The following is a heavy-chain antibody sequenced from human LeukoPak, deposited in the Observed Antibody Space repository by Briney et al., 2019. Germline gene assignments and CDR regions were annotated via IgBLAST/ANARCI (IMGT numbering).Heavy chain of an antibody. D-gene: IGHD3-9*01. CDR3: ARGPDILTTYYYYGMDV. CDR2: ISYDGSNK. Sequence: GGSLRLSCAASGFTFSSYAMHWVRQAPGKGLEWVAVISYDGSNKYYADSVKGRFTISSDNSKNTLYLQMNRLRAEDTAVYYCARGPDILTTYYYYGMDVWGQGTTVTVSS. V-gene: IGHV3-30-3*01. J-gene: IGHJ6*02. CDR1: GFTFSSYA.